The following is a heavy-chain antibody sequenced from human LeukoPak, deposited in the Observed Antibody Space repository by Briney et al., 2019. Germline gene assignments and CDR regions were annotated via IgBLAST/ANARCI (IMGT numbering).Heavy chain of an antibody. D-gene: IGHD3-3*01. CDR3: ARGGSSYYDFWSGYPKPSNWFDP. CDR1: GGTFSSYA. V-gene: IGHV1-69*05. J-gene: IGHJ5*02. CDR2: IIPIFGTA. Sequence: SVKVSCKASGGTFSSYAISWVRQAPGQGLEWMGGIIPIFGTANYAQKFQGRVTITTDESTSTAYMELSSLRSEDTAVYYCARGGSSYYDFWSGYPKPSNWFDPWGQGTLVTVSS.